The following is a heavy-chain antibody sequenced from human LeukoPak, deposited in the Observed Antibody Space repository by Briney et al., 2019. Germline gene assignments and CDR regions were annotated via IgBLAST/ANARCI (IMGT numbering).Heavy chain of an antibody. CDR3: ARDSDSSETLDS. CDR2: IYHSGST. CDR1: GVSISSGGYS. J-gene: IGHJ4*02. V-gene: IGHV4-30-2*01. D-gene: IGHD2-21*01. Sequence: KASETLSLTCAVSGVSISSGGYSWSWIRQPPGKGLEWIGYIYHSGSTYYNPSLKSRVTMSLDTSKNHFSLKLSSVTVADTAVYFCARDSDSSETLDSWGQGTLVTVSS.